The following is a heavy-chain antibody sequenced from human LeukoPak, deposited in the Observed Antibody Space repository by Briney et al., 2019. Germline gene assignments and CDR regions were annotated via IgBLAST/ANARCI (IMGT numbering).Heavy chain of an antibody. V-gene: IGHV1-69*13. Sequence: SVKVSCKASGGTFSSYAISWVRQAPGQGLEWMGGIIPIFGTANYAQKFQGRVTITADESTSTAYMELSSLRSEDTAVYYCARAGDWNYRSPLKRGGDNFDYWGQGTLVTVSS. CDR1: GGTFSSYA. J-gene: IGHJ4*02. CDR3: ARAGDWNYRSPLKRGGDNFDY. D-gene: IGHD1-7*01. CDR2: IIPIFGTA.